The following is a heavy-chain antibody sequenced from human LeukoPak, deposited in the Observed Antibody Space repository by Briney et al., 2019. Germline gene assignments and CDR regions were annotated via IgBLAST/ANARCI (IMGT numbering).Heavy chain of an antibody. CDR1: GFTFSTFA. J-gene: IGHJ4*02. V-gene: IGHV3-23*01. CDR2: ISETGRST. D-gene: IGHD5-18*01. Sequence: GGPLRLSCVASGFTFSTFAMNWVRQAPGKGLEWVSTISETGRSTYYADSVKGQFTISRDNSKNTLYLQMNSLRAEDTAVYYCAKDRGYSYGISEYWGQGTLVTVSS. CDR3: AKDRGYSYGISEY.